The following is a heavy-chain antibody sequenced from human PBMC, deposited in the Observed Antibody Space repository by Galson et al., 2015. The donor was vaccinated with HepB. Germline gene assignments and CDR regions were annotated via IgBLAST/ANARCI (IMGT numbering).Heavy chain of an antibody. CDR1: GFTFSTYG. CDR3: ARGRDSNYFDY. CDR2: IWYDGNNK. Sequence: SLRLSCAASGFTFSTYGMHWVRQAPGKGLEWVAVIWYDGNNKYYADSVKGRFTISRDNSKNTLYLQMNSLRAEDTAVYYCARGRDSNYFDYWGQGTLVTVSS. V-gene: IGHV3-33*01. D-gene: IGHD4-11*01. J-gene: IGHJ4*02.